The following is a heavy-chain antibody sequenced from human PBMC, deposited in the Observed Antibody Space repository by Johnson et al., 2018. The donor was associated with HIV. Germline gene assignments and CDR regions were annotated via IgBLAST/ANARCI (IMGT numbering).Heavy chain of an antibody. Sequence: QVQLVESGGGLVQPGGSLRLSCAASGFTFSSYAMHWVRQAPGTGLEWVALVSYDGRNQYHADSVKGRFTISRDNSKNTLYLQMTSLRQDDTAVYSCYCTYHFGAGSESKGTFDAWGQGTMVTVSS. V-gene: IGHV3-30-3*01. CDR2: VSYDGRNQ. CDR3: YCTYHFGAGSESKGTFDA. CDR1: GFTFSSYA. D-gene: IGHD3-10*01. J-gene: IGHJ3*01.